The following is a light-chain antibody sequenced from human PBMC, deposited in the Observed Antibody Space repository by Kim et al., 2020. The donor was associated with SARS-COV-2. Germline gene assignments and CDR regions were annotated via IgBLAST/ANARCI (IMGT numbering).Light chain of an antibody. J-gene: IGLJ1*01. Sequence: VAWGQTVRITCQGDSLRRSFPHWYQQRPGQAPVVIIYGEKKRPSGSPDRFSGSRSGDTASLTITGAQAEDEGDYFCHSRDRTGDQIFGSGTKVTVL. CDR1: SLRRSF. CDR2: GEK. CDR3: HSRDRTGDQI. V-gene: IGLV3-19*01.